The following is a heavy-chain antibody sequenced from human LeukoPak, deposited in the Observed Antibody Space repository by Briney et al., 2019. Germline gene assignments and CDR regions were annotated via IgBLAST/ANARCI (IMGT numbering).Heavy chain of an antibody. CDR1: GFTFSSYW. CDR3: ARDLGGFDY. V-gene: IGHV3-74*01. Sequence: PGGSLRLSCAASGFTFSSYWMHWVRQVRGKGLVWVSRISTDGFSTIYADSVKGRFTISRDNAKNSLYLQMNSLRAEDTAVYYCARDLGGFDYWGQGTLVTVSS. J-gene: IGHJ4*02. D-gene: IGHD1-26*01. CDR2: ISTDGFST.